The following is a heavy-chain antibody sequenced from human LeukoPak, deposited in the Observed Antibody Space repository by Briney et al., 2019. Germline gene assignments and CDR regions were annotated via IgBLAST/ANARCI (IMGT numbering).Heavy chain of an antibody. CDR1: GFTFSSYS. V-gene: IGHV3-21*01. Sequence: GGSLRLSCAASGFTFSSYSMNWVRQAPGKGLEWVSSISSSSSYIYYADSVKGRFTISRDNAKNSLYLQMNSPRAEDTAVYYCARGIAAAEVYWGRGTLVTVSS. CDR2: ISSSSSYI. CDR3: ARGIAAAEVY. D-gene: IGHD6-13*01. J-gene: IGHJ4*02.